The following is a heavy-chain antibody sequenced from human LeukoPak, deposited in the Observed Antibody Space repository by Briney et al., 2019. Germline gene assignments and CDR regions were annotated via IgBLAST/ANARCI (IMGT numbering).Heavy chain of an antibody. CDR1: GGSFSSYY. CDR2: INHSGST. V-gene: IGHV4-34*01. D-gene: IGHD1-1*01. Sequence: SETLSLTCAVYGGSFSSYYWSWIRQPPGKGLERIGEINHSGSTSYKPSLKSRVTISLDTSKNQFSLRLSSVTAADTAVYYCARDRGTWNDDGFDYWGQGTLVTVSS. J-gene: IGHJ4*02. CDR3: ARDRGTWNDDGFDY.